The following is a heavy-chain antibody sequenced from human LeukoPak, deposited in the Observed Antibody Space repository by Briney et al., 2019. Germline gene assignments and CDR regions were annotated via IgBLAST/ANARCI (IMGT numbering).Heavy chain of an antibody. J-gene: IGHJ4*02. CDR2: IIPIFGTA. D-gene: IGHD5-12*01. Sequence: SVKVSCKASGGTFSSYAISWVRQAPGQGLEWMGRIIPIFGTANYAQKFQGRVTMTTDTSTSTAYMELRSLRPDDTAVYYCARDQSPLNGGYSEGEVFDCWGQGTLVTVSS. V-gene: IGHV1-69*05. CDR1: GGTFSSYA. CDR3: ARDQSPLNGGYSEGEVFDC.